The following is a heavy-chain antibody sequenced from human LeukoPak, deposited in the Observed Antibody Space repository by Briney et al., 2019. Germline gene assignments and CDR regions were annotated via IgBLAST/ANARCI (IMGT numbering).Heavy chain of an antibody. CDR1: GYSFSSYW. J-gene: IGHJ6*02. CDR3: ARYSSSPLLYYYYYGMDV. CDR2: IDPGDSFT. D-gene: IGHD6-6*01. V-gene: IGHV5-10-1*01. Sequence: PGESLRISCKGSGYSFSSYWISWVRQMPGKGLEWMGRIDPGDSFTKYRPSLEGRVTISADKSLSTVYLQWSSLKASDTAMYYCARYSSSPLLYYYYYGMDVWGQGTTVTVSS.